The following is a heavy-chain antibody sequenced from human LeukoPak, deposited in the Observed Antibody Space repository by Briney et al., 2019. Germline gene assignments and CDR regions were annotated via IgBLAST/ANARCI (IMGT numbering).Heavy chain of an antibody. CDR1: GYTFISYG. V-gene: IGHV1-18*01. Sequence: ASVKVSCKASGYTFISYGITWVRQAPGQGPEWMGWISAYNGNTNYAQKFQGRVTMTTDTSTSTGYMELRSLRSDDTAVYYCARGGGVIAVAGNCDYWGQGTLDTVSS. D-gene: IGHD6-19*01. CDR2: ISAYNGNT. CDR3: ARGGGVIAVAGNCDY. J-gene: IGHJ4*02.